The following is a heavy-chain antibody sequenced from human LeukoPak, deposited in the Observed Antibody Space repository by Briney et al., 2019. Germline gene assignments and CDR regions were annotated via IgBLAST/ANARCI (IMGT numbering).Heavy chain of an antibody. CDR2: ISYDGSNK. V-gene: IGHV3-30-3*01. CDR1: GFTFSSYS. Sequence: GRSLRLSCAASGFTFSSYSMHWVRQAPGKGLEWVAVISYDGSNKYYADSVKGRFTISRDNSKNTLYLQMNSLRAEDTAVYYCARDKRYSSSWYPPFDYWGQGTLVTVSS. J-gene: IGHJ4*02. CDR3: ARDKRYSSSWYPPFDY. D-gene: IGHD6-13*01.